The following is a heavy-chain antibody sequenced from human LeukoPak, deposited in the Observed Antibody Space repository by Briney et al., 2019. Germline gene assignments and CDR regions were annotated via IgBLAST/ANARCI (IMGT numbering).Heavy chain of an antibody. J-gene: IGHJ3*02. CDR1: GFTFSSYG. V-gene: IGHV3-30*02. Sequence: GGSLRLSCAASGFTFSSYGMHWVRQAPGKGLEWVAFIRYDGSNKYYADSVKGRFTISRDNSKNTLYLQMNSLRAEDTAVYYCARDRTRYYYDSSGSLDAFDIWGQGTMVTVSS. CDR3: ARDRTRYYYDSSGSLDAFDI. CDR2: IRYDGSNK. D-gene: IGHD3-22*01.